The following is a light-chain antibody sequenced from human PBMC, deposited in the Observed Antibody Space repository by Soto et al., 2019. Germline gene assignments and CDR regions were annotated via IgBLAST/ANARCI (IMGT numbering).Light chain of an antibody. Sequence: QSALTQPRSVSGSPGKSVTISCTGTSSDVGGYNYVSWYQQHPGKAPKVMIYDVSKRPSGVPDRFSGSKSGNTASLTISGLQAEDEADYYCCSYAGRYTYVFGTGTKLTVL. CDR2: DVS. CDR3: CSYAGRYTYV. J-gene: IGLJ1*01. CDR1: SSDVGGYNY. V-gene: IGLV2-11*01.